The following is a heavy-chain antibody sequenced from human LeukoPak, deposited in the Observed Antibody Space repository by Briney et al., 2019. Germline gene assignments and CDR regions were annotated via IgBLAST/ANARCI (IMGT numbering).Heavy chain of an antibody. J-gene: IGHJ4*01. V-gene: IGHV3-21*01. CDR2: ISSSSSYI. CDR1: GFTFSSYS. D-gene: IGHD1-26*01. CDR3: ARVHRRFGVGGARRPPDY. Sequence: KSGGSLRLSCAASGFTFSSYSMNWVRQAPGKGLEWVSSISSSSSYIYYADSVKGRFTISRDNAKNSLYLQMNSLRAEDTAVYYCARVHRRFGVGGARRPPDYWGHGTLVTVSS.